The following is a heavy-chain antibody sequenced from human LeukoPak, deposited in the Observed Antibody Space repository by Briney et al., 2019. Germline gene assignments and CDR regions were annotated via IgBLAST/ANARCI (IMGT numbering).Heavy chain of an antibody. CDR2: ITGDGSTT. D-gene: IGHD3-22*01. CDR3: ATGNYYDSRGYYTFGH. J-gene: IGHJ4*02. CDR1: GFAFNKYW. Sequence: AGGSLRLSCAASGFAFNKYWMHWVRQAPGKGLVWVSRITGDGSTTSYADSVKGGFTISRDNAKNTLYLQMSSLRAEDTAVYYCATGNYYDSRGYYTFGHWGQGTLVTVSS. V-gene: IGHV3-74*01.